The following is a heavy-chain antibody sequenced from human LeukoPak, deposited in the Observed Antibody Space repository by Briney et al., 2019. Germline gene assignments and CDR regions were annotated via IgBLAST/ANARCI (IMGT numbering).Heavy chain of an antibody. Sequence: SVKVSCKASGYTFTSYVINWVRQAPGQGREWMGRIIPILGIANYAQKFQGRVTITADKSTSTAYMELSSLRSEDTAVYYCARSAAGTWDYWGQGTLVTVSS. D-gene: IGHD6-13*01. V-gene: IGHV1-69*04. CDR3: ARSAAGTWDY. CDR1: GYTFTSYV. J-gene: IGHJ4*02. CDR2: IIPILGIA.